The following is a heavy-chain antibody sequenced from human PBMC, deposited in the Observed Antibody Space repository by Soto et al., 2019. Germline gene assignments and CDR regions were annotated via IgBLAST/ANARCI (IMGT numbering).Heavy chain of an antibody. J-gene: IGHJ4*02. CDR3: AKPGGPNDY. D-gene: IGHD2-15*01. CDR1: GFTFDDYA. CDR2: ISWNSGSV. V-gene: IGHV3-9*01. Sequence: RLSCAASGFTFDDYAMHWVRQAPGKGLEWVSGISWNSGSVGYADSVKGRFTISRDNAKNSLYLQMNSLRAEDTALYYCAKPGGPNDYWGQGTLVTVSS.